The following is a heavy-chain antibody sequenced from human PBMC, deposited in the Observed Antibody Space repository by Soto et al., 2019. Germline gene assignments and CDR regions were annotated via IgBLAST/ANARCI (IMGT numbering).Heavy chain of an antibody. V-gene: IGHV3-30*18. CDR2: ISYDGSNK. Sequence: QVQLVESGGGVVQPGRSLRLSCAASGFTFSSYGMHWVRQAPGKGLEWVAVISYDGSNKYYADSVKGRFTISRDNYKNTLYLQMHSLRAEDTAVYYCAKDLLGTGRAYGMDVWGQGTTVTVSS. CDR1: GFTFSSYG. D-gene: IGHD7-27*01. CDR3: AKDLLGTGRAYGMDV. J-gene: IGHJ6*02.